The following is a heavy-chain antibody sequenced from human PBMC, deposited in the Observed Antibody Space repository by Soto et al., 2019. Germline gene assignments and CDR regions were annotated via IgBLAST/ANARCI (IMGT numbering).Heavy chain of an antibody. CDR2: IRSKANSYAT. D-gene: IGHD2-15*01. CDR1: GFTFSGSA. J-gene: IGHJ4*02. V-gene: IGHV3-73*01. Sequence: EVQLVESGGGLVRPGGSLKLSCAASGFTFSGSAMHWVRQASGKGLEWVGRIRSKANSYATAYAASVKGRFTISRDDSKNTAYLQMNTLKTEDTAVYYCTRHGRGGSADDYWGQGTLVTVSS. CDR3: TRHGRGGSADDY.